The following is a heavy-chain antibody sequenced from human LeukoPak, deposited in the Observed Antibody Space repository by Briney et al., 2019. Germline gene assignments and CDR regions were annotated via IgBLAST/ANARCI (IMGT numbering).Heavy chain of an antibody. CDR1: GFTFSSYA. D-gene: IGHD5-12*01. Sequence: GGSLRLSCAASGFTFSSYAMHWVRQAPGKGLEWVAVISYDGSNKYYADSVKGRFTIPRDNSKNTLYLQMNSLRAEDTAVYYCARDHLRSLDYWGQGTLVTVSS. CDR2: ISYDGSNK. V-gene: IGHV3-30-3*01. CDR3: ARDHLRSLDY. J-gene: IGHJ4*02.